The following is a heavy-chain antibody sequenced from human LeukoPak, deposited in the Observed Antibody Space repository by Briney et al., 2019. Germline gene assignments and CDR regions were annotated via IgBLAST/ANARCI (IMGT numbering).Heavy chain of an antibody. CDR2: INPSGGST. Sequence: ASVKVSCKASGYIFTTYFIHWVRQAPGQGLEWMGIINPSGGSTSYAQKFQGRVTMTRDMSTSTVYMALFSPRSEDTAVYYCARELSMEDPFTPKNHDSSFGDAFDIWGQGTMVTVSS. D-gene: IGHD3-22*01. CDR1: GYIFTTYF. CDR3: ARELSMEDPFTPKNHDSSFGDAFDI. V-gene: IGHV1-46*01. J-gene: IGHJ3*02.